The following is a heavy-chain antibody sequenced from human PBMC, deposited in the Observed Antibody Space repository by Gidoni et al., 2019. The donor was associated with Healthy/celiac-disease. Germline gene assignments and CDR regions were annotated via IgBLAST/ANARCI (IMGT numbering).Heavy chain of an antibody. CDR3: APQLRVGYYFDY. V-gene: IGHV4-39*01. CDR2: IYYSGST. CDR1: GGSISSSSYY. D-gene: IGHD2-2*01. Sequence: QLQLQESGPVLVKPSETLSLTCTVSGGSISSSSYYWGWIRQPPGKGLEWIGSIYYSGSTYYNPSLKSRVTISVDTSKTQFSLKLSSVTAADTAVYYCAPQLRVGYYFDYWGQGTLVTVSS. J-gene: IGHJ4*02.